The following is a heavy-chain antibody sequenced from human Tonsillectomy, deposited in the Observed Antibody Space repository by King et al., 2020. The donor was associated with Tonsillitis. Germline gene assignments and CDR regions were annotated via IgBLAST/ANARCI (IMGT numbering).Heavy chain of an antibody. CDR3: ARQELGGWYYFDY. D-gene: IGHD6-19*01. J-gene: IGHJ4*02. V-gene: IGHV4-39*01. Sequence: QLQESGPGLVKPSETLSLTCTVSGGSISSSSYYWGWIRQPPGKGLEWIGSIYKSGSTYYIPSLKSRVTISVDTSKNQFSLKLSSVTAADTAVYYCARQELGGWYYFDYWGQGTLVTVSS. CDR2: IYKSGST. CDR1: GGSISSSSYY.